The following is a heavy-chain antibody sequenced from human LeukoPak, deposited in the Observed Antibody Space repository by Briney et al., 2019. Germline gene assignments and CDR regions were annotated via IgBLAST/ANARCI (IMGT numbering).Heavy chain of an antibody. Sequence: RGSLRLSCEASGFTCTSYWMSWVRQAPGKGPEWVAHIKENGNEQYYADSVKGRFTISRDNVKQSLGLQMNSLRVEDTAVYYCARGPGDFDASDIWGQGTMVTVSS. CDR2: IKENGNEQ. V-gene: IGHV3-7*01. D-gene: IGHD1-26*01. CDR1: GFTCTSYW. J-gene: IGHJ3*02. CDR3: ARGPGDFDASDI.